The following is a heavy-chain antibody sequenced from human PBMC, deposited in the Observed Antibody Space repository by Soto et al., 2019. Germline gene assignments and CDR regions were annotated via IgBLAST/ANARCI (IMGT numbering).Heavy chain of an antibody. CDR3: ARVSSCWHRGFDY. Sequence: QVQLVQSGVEVKKPGASVKVSCKASGYTFTSYAITWVRQAPGQGLEWMGWINTYNGKTNYAQKLQGRVTMTTDTSTRTAYVELRSLRSDDTAVYYCARVSSCWHRGFDYWGQGTLVTVSS. CDR1: GYTFTSYA. CDR2: INTYNGKT. J-gene: IGHJ4*02. D-gene: IGHD6-19*01. V-gene: IGHV1-18*04.